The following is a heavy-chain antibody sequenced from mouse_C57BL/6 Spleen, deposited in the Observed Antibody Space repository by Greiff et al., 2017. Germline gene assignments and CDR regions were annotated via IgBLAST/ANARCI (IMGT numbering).Heavy chain of an antibody. CDR3: ARHGYFDV. CDR1: GFTFSSYT. Sequence: DVKLVESGGGLVKPGGSLKLSCAASGFTFSSYTMSWVRQTPEKRLEWVATISGGGGNTYYTDSVKGRFTISRDNAKNTLYLQMSSLRSEDTALYYCARHGYFDVWGTGTTVTVSS. J-gene: IGHJ1*03. CDR2: ISGGGGNT. V-gene: IGHV5-9*01.